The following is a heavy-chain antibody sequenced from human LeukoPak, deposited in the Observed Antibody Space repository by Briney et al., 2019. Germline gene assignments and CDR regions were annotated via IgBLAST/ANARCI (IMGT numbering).Heavy chain of an antibody. J-gene: IGHJ4*02. CDR3: ASTIAAALDY. D-gene: IGHD6-13*01. CDR2: ISYDGSNK. Sequence: GGSLRLSCAASGFSFSNYAMHWVRQAPGKGLEWVAVISYDGSNKYYADSVKGRFTISRDNSKNTLYLQMNSLRAEDTAVYYCASTIAAALDYWGQGTLVTVSS. V-gene: IGHV3-30-3*01. CDR1: GFSFSNYA.